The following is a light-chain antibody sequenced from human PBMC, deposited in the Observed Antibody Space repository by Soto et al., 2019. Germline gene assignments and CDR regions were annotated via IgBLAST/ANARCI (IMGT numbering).Light chain of an antibody. CDR1: QSVSSSY. Sequence: EIVLTQSPGTLSLSPGESATLSCRASQSVSSSYLAWYQQKPGQAPRLLISAAYSRASGIPGRFSGSGSGTYFPLTIRRLEPEDFAVYYCQHYGGPFTFGPGTKVDIK. J-gene: IGKJ3*01. V-gene: IGKV3-20*01. CDR3: QHYGGPFT. CDR2: AAY.